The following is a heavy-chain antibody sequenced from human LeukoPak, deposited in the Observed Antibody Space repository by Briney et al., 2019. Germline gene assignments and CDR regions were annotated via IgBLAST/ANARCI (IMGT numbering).Heavy chain of an antibody. CDR1: GYTFTGYY. J-gene: IGHJ6*02. CDR3: ASGIAAAGIGGTDYYGMDV. CDR2: ISPNSGGT. Sequence: ASVKVSCKASGYTFTGYYMHWVRQAPGQGLEWMGWISPNSGGTNYAQKFQGWVTMTRDTSISTAYMGLSRLRSDDTAVYYCASGIAAAGIGGTDYYGMDVWGQGTTVTVSS. D-gene: IGHD6-13*01. V-gene: IGHV1-2*04.